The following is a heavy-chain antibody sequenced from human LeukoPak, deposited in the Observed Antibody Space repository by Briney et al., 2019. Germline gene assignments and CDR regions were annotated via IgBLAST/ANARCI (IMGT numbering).Heavy chain of an antibody. V-gene: IGHV3-33*06. CDR2: IWYDGSNK. CDR3: AKQSLADCIRCPFDS. J-gene: IGHJ4*02. CDR1: GFTFSSYG. D-gene: IGHD2-15*01. Sequence: PGRSLRLSCAASGFTFSSYGMHWVRQAPRKGLEWVAVIWYDGSNKYYADSVKGRFTISRDNSKNTLYLQMNSLRAEDTDVYYCAKQSLADCIRCPFDSWGQGTLVTVSS.